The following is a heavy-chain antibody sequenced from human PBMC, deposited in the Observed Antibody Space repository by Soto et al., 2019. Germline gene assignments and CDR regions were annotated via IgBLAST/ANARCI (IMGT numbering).Heavy chain of an antibody. D-gene: IGHD4-17*01. CDR3: ARTPLTTMTPAIDFDY. J-gene: IGHJ4*02. V-gene: IGHV1-69*02. CDR2: IIPILGIA. Sequence: QVQLVQSGPEVKKPGSSVKVSCKASGGTFSSYTISWVRQAPGQGLEWMGRIIPILGIANYAQKFQGRVTITAGKSTRTAYMELSSLRSEDTAVYYCARTPLTTMTPAIDFDYWGQGTLVTVSS. CDR1: GGTFSSYT.